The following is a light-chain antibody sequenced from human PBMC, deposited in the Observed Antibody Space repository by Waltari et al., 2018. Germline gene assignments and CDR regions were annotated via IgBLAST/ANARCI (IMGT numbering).Light chain of an antibody. CDR3: CSYAGSRTWV. V-gene: IGLV2-23*02. Sequence: QSALTQPASVSGSPGQSISISCIGTSSDIGTFNLVSWYLQYPGTAPKLLIYDVSQRPSGVSNRFSGSESGNTASLTISGLQAEDEAIYYCCSYAGSRTWVFGGGAKLTVL. CDR2: DVS. J-gene: IGLJ3*02. CDR1: SSDIGTFNL.